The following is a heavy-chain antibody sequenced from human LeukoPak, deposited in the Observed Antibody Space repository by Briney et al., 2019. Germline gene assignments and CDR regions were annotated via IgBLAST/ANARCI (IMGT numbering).Heavy chain of an antibody. CDR1: GFTFSSYE. V-gene: IGHV3-48*03. D-gene: IGHD6-25*01. CDR2: ISSSGSTI. J-gene: IGHJ4*02. Sequence: GGSLRLSCAASGFTFSSYEMNWVRQAPGKGLEWVSYISSSGSTIYYADSVKGRFTISRDNAKNSLYLQMNNLRAEDTAVYYWARAGFRPWDYWGQGTLVTVSS. CDR3: ARAGFRPWDY.